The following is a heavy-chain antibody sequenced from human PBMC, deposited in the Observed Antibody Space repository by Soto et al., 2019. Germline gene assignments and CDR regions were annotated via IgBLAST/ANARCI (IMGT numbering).Heavy chain of an antibody. CDR2: MSGAGRST. Sequence: DVQLLESGGGLVQPGGSLRLSCAASGFTFSTYAMRWVRQSPGKGLELVSSMSGAGRSTFDADSVKGRFTISRDNSKNTLYLQMNTLRAEDTALSSCAKGPSFGVENTYDYWGQGTLVTVSS. V-gene: IGHV3-23*01. CDR1: GFTFSTYA. CDR3: AKGPSFGVENTYDY. J-gene: IGHJ4*02. D-gene: IGHD3-3*01.